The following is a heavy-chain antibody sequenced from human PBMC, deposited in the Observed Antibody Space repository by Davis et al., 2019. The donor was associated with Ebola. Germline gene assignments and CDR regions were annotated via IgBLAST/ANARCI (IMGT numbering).Heavy chain of an antibody. CDR2: INPNSGGT. V-gene: IGHV1-2*04. D-gene: IGHD2-2*01. J-gene: IGHJ5*02. CDR1: GYIFTSND. CDR3: ARGVYQLNH. Sequence: AASVKVSCKASGYIFTSNDINWVRQATGQGLEWMGWINPNSGGTNYAQKFQGWVTMTRDTSISTAYMELSRLRSDDTAVYYCARGVYQLNHWGQGTLVTVSS.